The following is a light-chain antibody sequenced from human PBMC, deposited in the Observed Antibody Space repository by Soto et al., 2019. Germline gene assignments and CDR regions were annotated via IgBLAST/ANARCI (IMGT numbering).Light chain of an antibody. CDR1: SGSVSTSSY. J-gene: IGLJ1*01. CDR3: VLYMGSGIPYV. CDR2: STN. V-gene: IGLV8-61*01. Sequence: QTVVTQEASFSVSPGGTVTLTGGLSSGSVSTSSYPSWYQQTPGQAPRTLLYSTNTRSSGVPDRFSGSILGNKAALTITGAQADDESDYYCVLYMGSGIPYVFGTGTKLTVL.